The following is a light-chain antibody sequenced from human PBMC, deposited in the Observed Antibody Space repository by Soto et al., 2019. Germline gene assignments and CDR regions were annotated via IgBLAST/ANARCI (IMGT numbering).Light chain of an antibody. Sequence: QSVLTQPPSASGTPGQRVNISCSGGSSSIGLNYVYWYQQLPGTAPKLLIYKTGERPSGVPDRFSGSKSGTSASLAISGLRSEDEAEYYCSVWDNSLSCRVFGEGTKVTVL. V-gene: IGLV1-47*01. J-gene: IGLJ3*02. CDR2: KTG. CDR1: SSSIGLNY. CDR3: SVWDNSLSCRV.